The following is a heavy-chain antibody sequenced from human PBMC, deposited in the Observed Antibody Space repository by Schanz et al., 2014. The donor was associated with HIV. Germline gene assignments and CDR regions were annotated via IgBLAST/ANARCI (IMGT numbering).Heavy chain of an antibody. J-gene: IGHJ2*01. V-gene: IGHV1-8*01. CDR1: EKTFSDID. CDR3: ARSETIAARPVWYFDL. Sequence: QVSLVQSGAEVKNPGASVKVSCKASEKTFSDIDINWVRQGPGQGLEWMAWINPRTDNTGYAQKFQGRVSVTRDTSTRTVYMQLSSLRSEDTAVYYCARSETIAARPVWYFDLWGRGTLVTVSS. D-gene: IGHD6-6*01. CDR2: INPRTDNT.